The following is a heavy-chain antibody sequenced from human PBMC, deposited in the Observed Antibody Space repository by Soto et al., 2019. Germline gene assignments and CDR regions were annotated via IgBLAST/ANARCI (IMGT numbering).Heavy chain of an antibody. D-gene: IGHD3-22*01. Sequence: SETLSLTCAVYGGSFSGHSWTWIRQSPGKGLEWIGDINHSGRVNYSPSLKSRVTISLDTSKNQFSLTLSAVTAADTAMYYCSTRAYDTNGYYRFDPWGQGTLVTVYS. CDR3: STRAYDTNGYYRFDP. J-gene: IGHJ5*01. V-gene: IGHV4-34*01. CDR1: GGSFSGHS. CDR2: INHSGRV.